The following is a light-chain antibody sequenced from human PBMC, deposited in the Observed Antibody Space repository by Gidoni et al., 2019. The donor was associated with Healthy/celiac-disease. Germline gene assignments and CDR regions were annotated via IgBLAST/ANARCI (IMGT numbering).Light chain of an antibody. CDR1: QRVLYSSTNKNY. CDR2: WAS. CDR3: QQYYSTAFT. J-gene: IGKJ3*01. V-gene: IGKV4-1*01. Sequence: DIVMTQSTDSLSVSLGERATINCKSSQRVLYSSTNKNYLAGYQQKPGQPPNLLIYWASTRESGVPDRFSGSGSGTDFTLTISSLQAEDVAVYYCQQYYSTAFTFGPGTKVDIK.